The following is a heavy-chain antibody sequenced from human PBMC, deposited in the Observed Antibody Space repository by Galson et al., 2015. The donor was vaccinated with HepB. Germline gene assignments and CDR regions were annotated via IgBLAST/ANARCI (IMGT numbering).Heavy chain of an antibody. V-gene: IGHV3-30*04. J-gene: IGHJ6*02. CDR2: ISYDGSNK. D-gene: IGHD1-14*01. CDR3: ARKGGSPHRDYYYYGMAV. Sequence: SLRLSCAASGFTFSSYAMHWVRQAPGKGLEWVAVISYDGSNKYYADSVKGRFTISRDNSKNTLYLQMNSLRAEDTAVYYCARKGGSPHRDYYYYGMAVWGQGTTVTVSS. CDR1: GFTFSSYA.